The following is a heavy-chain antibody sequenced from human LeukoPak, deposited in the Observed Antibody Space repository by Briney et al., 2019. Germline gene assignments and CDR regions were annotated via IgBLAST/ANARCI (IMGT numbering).Heavy chain of an antibody. Sequence: GASVKVSCKASGYTFTGYYMHWVRQAPGQGLEWMGWINPNSGGTNYAQKFQGRVTMTRDTSISTAYMELSRLRSDDTAVYYCARVGPMGTELKAGSGSYPYYYYMDVWGKGTTVTISS. D-gene: IGHD3-10*01. J-gene: IGHJ6*03. CDR3: ARVGPMGTELKAGSGSYPYYYYMDV. CDR1: GYTFTGYY. V-gene: IGHV1-2*02. CDR2: INPNSGGT.